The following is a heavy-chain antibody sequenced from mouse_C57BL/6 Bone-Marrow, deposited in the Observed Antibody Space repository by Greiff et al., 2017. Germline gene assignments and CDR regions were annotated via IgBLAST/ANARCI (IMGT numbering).Heavy chain of an antibody. V-gene: IGHV1-81*01. J-gene: IGHJ4*01. CDR3: APIYYGNLYAMDY. D-gene: IGHD2-1*01. CDR2: IYPRSGNT. CDR1: GYTFTSYG. Sequence: QVQLQQSGAELARPGASVKLSCKASGYTFTSYGISWVKQRTGQGLEWIGEIYPRSGNTYYNEKFKGKATLTADKSSSTAYMELRSLTSEDSAVYFCAPIYYGNLYAMDYWGQGTSVTVSS.